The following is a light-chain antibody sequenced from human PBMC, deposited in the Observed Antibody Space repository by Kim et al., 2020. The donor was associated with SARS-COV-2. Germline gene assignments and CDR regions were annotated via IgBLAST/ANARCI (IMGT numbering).Light chain of an antibody. CDR2: LEGSGSY. CDR3: ETWDSNTRV. V-gene: IGLV4-60*03. Sequence: SVKPTCTLSSGHSSYIIAWHQQQPGKAPRYLMKLEGSGSYNKGSGVPDRFSGSSSGADRYLTISNLQSEDEADYYCETWDSNTRVFGGGTQLTVL. CDR1: SGHSSYI. J-gene: IGLJ3*02.